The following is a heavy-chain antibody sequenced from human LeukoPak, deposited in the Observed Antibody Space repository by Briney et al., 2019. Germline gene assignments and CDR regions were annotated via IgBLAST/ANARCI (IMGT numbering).Heavy chain of an antibody. CDR1: GYSINSGYY. CDR3: ASTYFYDRGGYYPGVLDV. D-gene: IGHD3-22*01. J-gene: IGHJ6*04. V-gene: IGHV4-38-2*02. Sequence: SETLSLTCTVSGYSINSGYYWVWIRPPPGKGLEWIGSIYRTGSINYNPSLKSRVTISVDKSKNHFSLKLSSVTAADTAVYYCASTYFYDRGGYYPGVLDVWGEGATVTVSS. CDR2: IYRTGSI.